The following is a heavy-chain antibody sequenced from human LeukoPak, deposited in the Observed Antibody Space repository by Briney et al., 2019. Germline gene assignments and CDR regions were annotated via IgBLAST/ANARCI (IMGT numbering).Heavy chain of an antibody. Sequence: GGSLRLSCAASGFTFSNYAMSWVRQAPGKGLEWVSALSGSGISTYYADSVKGRFTISRDNSKNTMYLQMDSLRAEDTAVYYCANGGYTSSWTLDYWGQGTLVTVS. D-gene: IGHD6-13*01. CDR1: GFTFSNYA. CDR2: LSGSGIST. CDR3: ANGGYTSSWTLDY. V-gene: IGHV3-23*01. J-gene: IGHJ4*02.